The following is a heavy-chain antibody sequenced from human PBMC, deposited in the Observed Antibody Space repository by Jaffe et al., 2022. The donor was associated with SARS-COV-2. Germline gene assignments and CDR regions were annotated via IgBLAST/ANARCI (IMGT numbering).Heavy chain of an antibody. J-gene: IGHJ3*02. D-gene: IGHD2-21*02. CDR3: ARVYPYCGGDCYDPGHDDAFDI. Sequence: EVQLVESGGGLVKPGGSLRLSCAASGFTFSSYSMNWVRQAPGKGLEWVSSISSSSSYIYYADSVKGRFTISRDNAKNSLYLQMNSLRAEDTAVYYCARVYPYCGGDCYDPGHDDAFDIWGQGTMVTVSS. CDR1: GFTFSSYS. V-gene: IGHV3-21*01. CDR2: ISSSSSYI.